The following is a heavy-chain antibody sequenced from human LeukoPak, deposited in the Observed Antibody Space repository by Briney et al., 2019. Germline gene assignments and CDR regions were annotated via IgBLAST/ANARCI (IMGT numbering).Heavy chain of an antibody. D-gene: IGHD3-16*01. CDR3: AFTQFGDAFDI. J-gene: IGHJ3*02. Sequence: SETLSLTCTVSGGSISSSSYYWGWIRQPPGKGLEWIGSIYYSGSTYYNPSLKSRVTISVDTSKNQFSLKLSSVAAADTAVYYCAFTQFGDAFDIWGQGTMATVSS. V-gene: IGHV4-39*01. CDR2: IYYSGST. CDR1: GGSISSSSYY.